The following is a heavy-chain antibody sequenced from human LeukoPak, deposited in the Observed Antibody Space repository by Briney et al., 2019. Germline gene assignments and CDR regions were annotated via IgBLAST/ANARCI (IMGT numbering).Heavy chain of an antibody. J-gene: IGHJ3*02. D-gene: IGHD1-26*01. CDR2: TYYRSKWYN. CDR3: ARGGIVGATTDAFDI. CDR1: GDSVSSNSAA. V-gene: IGHV6-1*01. Sequence: SQTLSLTCAISGDSVSSNSAAWNWIRQSPSRGLEWLGRTYYRSKWYNDYAVSVKSRITINPDTSKNQFSLKLSSVTAADTAVYYCARGGIVGATTDAFDIWGQGTMVTVSS.